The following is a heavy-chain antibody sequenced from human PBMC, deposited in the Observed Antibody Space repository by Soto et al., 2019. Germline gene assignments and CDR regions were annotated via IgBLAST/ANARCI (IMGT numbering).Heavy chain of an antibody. CDR2: IDPSGGVT. Sequence: ASVKVSCNTSGYTFTNFHIHWGRHDPGQGLEWMGMIDPSGGVTRDAQRFQGRITMTRDTSTSSAYMELRGLTSEATAVYYCARDVFGHDNHETIGYYFDHGGRGTLVTVSS. V-gene: IGHV1-46*01. D-gene: IGHD3-22*01. CDR3: ARDVFGHDNHETIGYYFDH. J-gene: IGHJ4*02. CDR1: GYTFTNFH.